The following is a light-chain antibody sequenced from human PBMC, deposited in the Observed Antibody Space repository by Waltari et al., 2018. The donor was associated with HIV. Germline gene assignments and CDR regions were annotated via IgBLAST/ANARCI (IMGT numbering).Light chain of an antibody. J-gene: IGLJ2*01. Sequence: QSVLTQPPSVSGAPGQRVTISCTGSSSNTGAGYDVHWYQQLPGTAPKPLIYGNNNRPSGVPDRFSGSKSGTSVSLAITGLQAEDEADYFCQSYDSRLRAVEFGGGTKLTVL. CDR2: GNN. CDR3: QSYDSRLRAVE. V-gene: IGLV1-40*01. CDR1: SSNTGAGYD.